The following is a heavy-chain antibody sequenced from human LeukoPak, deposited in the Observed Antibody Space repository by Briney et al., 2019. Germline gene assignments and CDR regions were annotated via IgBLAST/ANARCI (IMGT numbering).Heavy chain of an antibody. Sequence: GGSLRLSCAASGFTVSSNYMSWVRQAPGKGLEWVSVIYSGGSTYYADSVKGRFTISRDNSKNTLYLQMNSLRAEDTAVYYCAAVMIHSRGDFSFDYWGQGTLVTVSS. CDR3: AAVMIHSRGDFSFDY. D-gene: IGHD6-19*01. CDR2: IYSGGST. CDR1: GFTVSSNY. J-gene: IGHJ4*02. V-gene: IGHV3-53*01.